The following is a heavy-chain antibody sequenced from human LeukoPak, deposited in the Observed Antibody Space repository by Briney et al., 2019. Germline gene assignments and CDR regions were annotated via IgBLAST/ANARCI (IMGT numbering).Heavy chain of an antibody. J-gene: IGHJ6*03. CDR2: ISWNSDSI. Sequence: PGGSLRLSCAASGFTFDDYAMHWVRQAPGKGLEWVSGISWNSDSIGYADSVKGRFTISRDNAKNSLYLQMNSLRAEDMALYYCARSRYYYYYYMDVWGKGTTVTVSS. V-gene: IGHV3-9*03. CDR3: ARSRYYYYYYMDV. CDR1: GFTFDDYA.